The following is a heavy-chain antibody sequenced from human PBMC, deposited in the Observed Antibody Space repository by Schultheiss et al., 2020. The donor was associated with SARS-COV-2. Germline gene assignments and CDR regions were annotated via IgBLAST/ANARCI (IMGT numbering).Heavy chain of an antibody. J-gene: IGHJ6*02. CDR1: GFTFSSYA. CDR2: ISGSGGST. V-gene: IGHV3-23*01. D-gene: IGHD2-15*01. Sequence: GESLKISCAASGFTFSSYAMSWVRQAPGKGLEWVSAISGSGGSTYYADSVKGRFTISRDNSKNTLYLQMNSLRAEDTAVYYCAKGKFRISVGFALDVWGQGTTVTVSS. CDR3: AKGKFRISVGFALDV.